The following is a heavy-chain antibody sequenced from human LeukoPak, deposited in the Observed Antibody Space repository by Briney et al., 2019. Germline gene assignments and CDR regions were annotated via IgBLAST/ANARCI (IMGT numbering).Heavy chain of an antibody. Sequence: SETLSLTCAVYGGSFSGYYWSWIRQPPGKGLEWIGEINHSGSSNYNPSLKSRVTISVDTSKNQFSLKLSSVTAADTAVYYCARKPVYSSGRPFNEGYWGQGTLVTVSS. CDR3: ARKPVYSSGRPFNEGY. V-gene: IGHV4-34*01. J-gene: IGHJ4*02. D-gene: IGHD6-19*01. CDR1: GGSFSGYY. CDR2: INHSGSS.